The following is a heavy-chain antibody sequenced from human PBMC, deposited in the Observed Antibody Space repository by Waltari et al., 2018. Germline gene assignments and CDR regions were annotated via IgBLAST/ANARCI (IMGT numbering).Heavy chain of an antibody. J-gene: IGHJ5*02. D-gene: IGHD2-2*02. V-gene: IGHV4-38-2*01. Sequence: QVQLQESGQGLVKPSETLSLTCAVSGYSISSGYYWGWIRQPPGKGLEWIGSIYHSGSTYYTPSLKSRVTISVDTSKNQFSLKLSSVTAADTAVYYCARAIGKNWFDPWGQGTLVTVSS. CDR1: GYSISSGYY. CDR2: IYHSGST. CDR3: ARAIGKNWFDP.